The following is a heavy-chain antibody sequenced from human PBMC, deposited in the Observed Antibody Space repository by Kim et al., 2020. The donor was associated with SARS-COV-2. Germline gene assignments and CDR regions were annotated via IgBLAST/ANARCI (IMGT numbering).Heavy chain of an antibody. J-gene: IGHJ4*02. V-gene: IGHV3-30*01. Sequence: SVKGRFTISRDRSKNTMYVQMDSLRPDDTAFYYCARRLYYHAGIYSPFDFWGQGTLVTVSS. CDR3: ARRLYYHAGIYSPFDF. D-gene: IGHD3-10*01.